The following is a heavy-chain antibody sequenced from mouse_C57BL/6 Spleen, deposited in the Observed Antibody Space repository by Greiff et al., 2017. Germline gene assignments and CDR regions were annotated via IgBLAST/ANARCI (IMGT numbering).Heavy chain of an antibody. J-gene: IGHJ2*01. CDR1: GYTFTSYW. CDR3: ARRPFDY. V-gene: IGHV1-50*01. CDR2: IDPSDSST. Sequence: QVQLQQPGAELVKPGASVKLSCKASGYTFTSYWMQWVKQRPGQGLEWIGEIDPSDSSTNYNQKFKGKATLTVDTSSSTAYMQLSSLTSEDSAVYYCARRPFDYWGQGTTLTVSS.